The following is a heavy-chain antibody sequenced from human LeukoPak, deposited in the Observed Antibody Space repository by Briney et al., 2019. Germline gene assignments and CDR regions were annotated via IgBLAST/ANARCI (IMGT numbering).Heavy chain of an antibody. Sequence: ASVKVSCKASGGTFSSYAMNWVRQAPGQGLEWMGWINTNTGNPTYAQGFTGRFVFSLDTSVSTAYLQISSLKAEDTAVYYCARDLRRGYSYGFSVYWGQGTLVTVSS. J-gene: IGHJ4*02. CDR1: GGTFSSYA. CDR2: INTNTGNP. V-gene: IGHV7-4-1*02. CDR3: ARDLRRGYSYGFSVY. D-gene: IGHD5-18*01.